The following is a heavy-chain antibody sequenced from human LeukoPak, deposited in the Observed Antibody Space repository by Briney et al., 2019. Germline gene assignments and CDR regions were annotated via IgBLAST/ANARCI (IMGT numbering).Heavy chain of an antibody. V-gene: IGHV3-30*03. J-gene: IGHJ6*02. CDR3: ASSHHYYVRKRSIDYYYYGMDV. CDR2: ISYDGSNK. CDR1: GFTFSSYG. Sequence: GGSLRLSCAASGFTFSSYGMHWVRQAPGKGLEWVAVISYDGSNKYYADSVKGRFTISRDNSKNTLYLQMNSLRAEDTAVYYCASSHHYYVRKRSIDYYYYGMDVWGQGTTVTVSS. D-gene: IGHD3-10*02.